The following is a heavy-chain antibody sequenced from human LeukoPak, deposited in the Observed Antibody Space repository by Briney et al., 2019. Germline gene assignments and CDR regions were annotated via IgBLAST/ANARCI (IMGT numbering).Heavy chain of an antibody. V-gene: IGHV1-46*01. D-gene: IGHD6-13*01. J-gene: IGHJ3*02. Sequence: ASVKVSCKASGYTFTSYYMHWVRQAPGQGLEWMGIINPSGGSTSYAQKFQGRVTMTRDTSTSTVYMELSSLRSEDTAVYYCARDRTAAGPAELAFDIWGQGTMVTVSS. CDR2: INPSGGST. CDR3: ARDRTAAGPAELAFDI. CDR1: GYTFTSYY.